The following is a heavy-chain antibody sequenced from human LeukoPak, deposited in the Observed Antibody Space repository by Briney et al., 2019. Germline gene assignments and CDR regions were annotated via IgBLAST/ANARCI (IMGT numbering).Heavy chain of an antibody. CDR3: ARGHKQQGGAGDY. CDR2: IYCSGST. CDR1: GGSISSGGYY. D-gene: IGHD6-13*01. Sequence: SETLSLTCTVSGGSISSGGYYWSWIRQHPGRGLEWIGYIYCSGSTYYNPSLKSRVTISVDTSKNQFSLKLSSVTAADTAVYYCARGHKQQGGAGDYWGQGTLVTVSS. V-gene: IGHV4-31*03. J-gene: IGHJ4*02.